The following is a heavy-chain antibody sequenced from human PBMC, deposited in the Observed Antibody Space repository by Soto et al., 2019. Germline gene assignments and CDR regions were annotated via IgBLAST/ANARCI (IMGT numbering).Heavy chain of an antibody. CDR2: IYYSGST. CDR1: GGSISSYY. V-gene: IGHV4-59*01. Sequence: SETLSLTCTVSGGSISSYYWSWIRQPPGKGLEWIGYIYYSGSTNYNPSLKSRVTISVDTSKNQFSLKLSSATAADTAVYYCARGDFWSGYYLSKGMDVWGQGTTVTVSS. J-gene: IGHJ6*02. CDR3: ARGDFWSGYYLSKGMDV. D-gene: IGHD3-3*01.